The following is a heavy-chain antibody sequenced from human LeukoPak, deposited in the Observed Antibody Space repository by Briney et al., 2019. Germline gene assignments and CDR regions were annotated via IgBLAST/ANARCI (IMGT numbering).Heavy chain of an antibody. CDR3: ASIMRDYYDSSGKLFDH. CDR2: INPDGSSP. J-gene: IGHJ4*02. CDR1: GFTFSSYW. D-gene: IGHD3-22*01. V-gene: IGHV3-74*01. Sequence: PGGSLRLSCAAPGFTFSSYWMHWVRQAPGKGLVWVSRINPDGSSPSYADSVKGRFTFSRDNAKNTLYLQMNSLRAEDTAVYFCASIMRDYYDSSGKLFDHWGLGALVTVSS.